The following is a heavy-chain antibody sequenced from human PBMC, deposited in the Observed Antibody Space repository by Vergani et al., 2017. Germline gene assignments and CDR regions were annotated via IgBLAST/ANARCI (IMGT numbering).Heavy chain of an antibody. CDR3: ARYSGDSSGSYYYYGMDV. Sequence: QVQLQESGPGLVKPSETLSLTCTVSGGSVSSGSYYWSWIRQPPGKGLEWIGYIYYSGSTNYNPSLKSRVTISVDTSKNQFSLKLSSVTAADTAVYYCARYSGDSSGSYYYYGMDVWGQGP. CDR1: GGSVSSGSYY. J-gene: IGHJ6*02. CDR2: IYYSGST. V-gene: IGHV4-61*01. D-gene: IGHD3-22*01.